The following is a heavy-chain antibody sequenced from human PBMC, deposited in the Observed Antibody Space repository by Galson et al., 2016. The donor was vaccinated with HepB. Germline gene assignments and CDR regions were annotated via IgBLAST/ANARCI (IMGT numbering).Heavy chain of an antibody. CDR3: ATDPPRGFGDYSR. J-gene: IGHJ4*02. Sequence: SVKVSCKASGGTFGGYPISWVRQAPGQGLEWMGVIMPLFGTTHYAQKFQGRVTITADESTSTAFMDLRSLHSDDTAVYYCATDPPRGFGDYSRWGQGTLVTVSS. V-gene: IGHV1-69*13. D-gene: IGHD4-17*01. CDR1: GGTFGGYP. CDR2: IMPLFGTT.